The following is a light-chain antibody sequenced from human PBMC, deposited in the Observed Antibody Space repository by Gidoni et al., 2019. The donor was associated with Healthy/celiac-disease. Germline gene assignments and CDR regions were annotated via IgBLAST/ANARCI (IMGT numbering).Light chain of an antibody. V-gene: IGLV3-25*03. J-gene: IGLJ2*01. Sequence: SYELTQPPSVPVSPGQTARITCSGDALPKQYAYWYQQKPGQAPVLVIYKDSERPSGIPEPFSGSSSGTTVTLTISGVQAEDEADYYCQSADSSRVVFGGGTKLTVL. CDR2: KDS. CDR3: QSADSSRVV. CDR1: ALPKQY.